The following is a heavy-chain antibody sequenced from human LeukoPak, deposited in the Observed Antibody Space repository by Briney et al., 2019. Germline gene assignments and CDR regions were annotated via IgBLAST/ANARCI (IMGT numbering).Heavy chain of an antibody. CDR3: ARDHPCTGGSCTFDY. D-gene: IGHD2-15*01. Sequence: SETLSLTCTVSGGSISSYYWSWIRQPPGKGLEWIGYIYYSGSTNYNPSLKSRVTISVDTSKNQFSLKLSSVTAADTAVYYCARDHPCTGGSCTFDYWGQGTLVTVSS. CDR2: IYYSGST. CDR1: GGSISSYY. V-gene: IGHV4-59*12. J-gene: IGHJ4*02.